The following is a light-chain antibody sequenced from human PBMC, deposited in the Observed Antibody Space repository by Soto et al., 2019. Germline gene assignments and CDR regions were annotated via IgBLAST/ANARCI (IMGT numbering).Light chain of an antibody. CDR2: EVT. V-gene: IGLV2-8*01. J-gene: IGLJ3*02. Sequence: QPALTQPPSASGSPGQSVTISCTGTSSDVCGYNYVSWYQQYPGRAPKLMIYEVTKRPSGVPDRFSGSKSGNTASLTVSGLQAEDEADYYCSSYAASNNFYFVFGGGTKVTVL. CDR3: SSYAASNNFYFV. CDR1: SSDVCGYNY.